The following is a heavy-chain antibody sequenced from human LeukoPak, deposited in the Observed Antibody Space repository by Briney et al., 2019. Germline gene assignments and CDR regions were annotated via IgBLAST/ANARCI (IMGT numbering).Heavy chain of an antibody. D-gene: IGHD4-17*01. CDR1: GFTFSSYC. Sequence: GGSLRLSCAASGFTFSSYCMSWVRQAPGKGLEWVANIKQDGSEKYYADSVKGRFTISRDNSKNTLYLQMNSLRAEDTAVYFCASSTVTTRGVSAFDLWGQGTLVTVSS. V-gene: IGHV3-7*02. J-gene: IGHJ3*01. CDR3: ASSTVTTRGVSAFDL. CDR2: IKQDGSEK.